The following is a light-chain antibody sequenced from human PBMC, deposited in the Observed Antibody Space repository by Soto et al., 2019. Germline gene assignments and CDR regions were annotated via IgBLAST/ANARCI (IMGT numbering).Light chain of an antibody. CDR1: QSISIW. CDR3: QQYNTYPLT. V-gene: IGKV1-5*01. J-gene: IGKJ4*01. CDR2: DAS. Sequence: DIQMTQSPSNLSASVGDRVTITCRASQSISIWLAWYQQKPGKAPKLLIYDASTLESGVPSRFSGRGSGTEFTLTISSLQPDDFATYYCQQYNTYPLTFGGGTKVEIK.